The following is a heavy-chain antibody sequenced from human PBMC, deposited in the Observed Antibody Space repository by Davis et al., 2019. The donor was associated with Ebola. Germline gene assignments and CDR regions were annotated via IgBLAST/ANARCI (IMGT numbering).Heavy chain of an antibody. CDR3: VTENWYRFES. J-gene: IGHJ4*02. CDR1: GFPFSVYF. CDR2: SRNKENRYST. D-gene: IGHD1/OR15-1a*01. V-gene: IGHV3-72*01. Sequence: GGSLRLSCAASGFPFSVYFMDWVRLPPGKGLEWVGFSRNKENRYSTEYAASVKGRFTISSDDSKNLLYLEMNGLRTEDTAVYYCVTENWYRFESWGQGTLVTVSS.